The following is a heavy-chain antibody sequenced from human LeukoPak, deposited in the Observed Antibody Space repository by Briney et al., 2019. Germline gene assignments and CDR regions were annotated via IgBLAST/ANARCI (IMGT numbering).Heavy chain of an antibody. CDR2: IKSKTDGGTT. CDR1: GFTFNNAW. D-gene: IGHD2-2*01. Sequence: PGGSLRLSCAASGFTFNNAWMSWVRQAPGKGPEWVGRIKSKTDGGTTDYAAPVKGRFTISRDDSKNTLYLRMNSLKIEDTAVYYCTTDQYSGTMTFDYWGQGVLVTVSS. J-gene: IGHJ4*02. CDR3: TTDQYSGTMTFDY. V-gene: IGHV3-15*01.